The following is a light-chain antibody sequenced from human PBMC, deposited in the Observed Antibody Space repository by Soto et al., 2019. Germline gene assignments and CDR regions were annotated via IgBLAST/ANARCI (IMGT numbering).Light chain of an antibody. CDR1: ESVKTF. Sequence: EIVLTQSPVTLSLSPGERVTLSCRASESVKTFLAWYQQKPGQAPRLLIYDASNRATGIPDRFSGGGSGTDFTLTISSLEPDDSAVYYCQQRKTWRALTFDGGTKVEI. CDR3: QQRKTWRALT. V-gene: IGKV3-11*01. CDR2: DAS. J-gene: IGKJ4*01.